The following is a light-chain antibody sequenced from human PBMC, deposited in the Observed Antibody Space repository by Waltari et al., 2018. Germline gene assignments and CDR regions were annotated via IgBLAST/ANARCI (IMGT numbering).Light chain of an antibody. J-gene: IGLJ3*02. CDR2: AVS. CDR3: NSYAGSSSWV. Sequence: QSALTQPASVSGSPGQSITISCTGTSRDVGFYNYVSWYQQHPGKAPKLMIYAVSERPSGVSNRFSGSKSGNTASLTISGLQAEDEAYYYCNSYAGSSSWVFGGGTKLTVL. CDR1: SRDVGFYNY. V-gene: IGLV2-14*01.